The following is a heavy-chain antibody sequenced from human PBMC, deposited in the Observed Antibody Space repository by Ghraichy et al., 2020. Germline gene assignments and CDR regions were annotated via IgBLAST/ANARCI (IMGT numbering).Heavy chain of an antibody. CDR1: GFTFSTFP. CDR3: AKRPAGLSWGPSYAMDV. Sequence: GGSLRLSCAASGFTFSTFPMSWVRKVPGQGLEWVSVITGSGSTTYYADSVKGRFTISRDNSKNTLSLQMYSLRAEDTAVYYCAKRPAGLSWGPSYAMDVWGQGTTVTVSS. V-gene: IGHV3-23*01. D-gene: IGHD2-15*01. CDR2: ITGSGSTT. J-gene: IGHJ6*02.